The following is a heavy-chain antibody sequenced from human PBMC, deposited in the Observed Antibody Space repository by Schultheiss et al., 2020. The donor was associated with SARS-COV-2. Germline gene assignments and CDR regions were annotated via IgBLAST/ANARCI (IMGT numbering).Heavy chain of an antibody. V-gene: IGHV4-59*01. Sequence: SQTLSLTCTVSGGSISSYYWSWIRQPPGKGLEWIGYIYYSGSTNYNPSLKSRVTISVDTSKNQFSLKLSSVTAADTAVYYCATSKHNYGSGSYPYYYYYYGMDVWGQGTTVTVSS. CDR2: IYYSGST. CDR3: ATSKHNYGSGSYPYYYYYYGMDV. CDR1: GGSISSYY. D-gene: IGHD3-10*01. J-gene: IGHJ6*02.